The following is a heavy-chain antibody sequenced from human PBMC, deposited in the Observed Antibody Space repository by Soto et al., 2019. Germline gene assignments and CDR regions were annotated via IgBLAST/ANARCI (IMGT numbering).Heavy chain of an antibody. Sequence: PGGSLRLSCAASGFTFLAHYIVFFRHSPWKGLEWITRTTNNPNTYTTAYAASVKGRFTVSRDDSKSSLYLQMDSLKTEDTAVYYCARDTSTSLDCWGQGTPVTVS. CDR3: ARDTSTSLDC. J-gene: IGHJ4*02. CDR1: GFTFLAHY. D-gene: IGHD2-2*01. V-gene: IGHV3-72*01. CDR2: TTNNPNTYTT.